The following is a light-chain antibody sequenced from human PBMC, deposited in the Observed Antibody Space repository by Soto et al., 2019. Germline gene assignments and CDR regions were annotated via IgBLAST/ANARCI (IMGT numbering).Light chain of an antibody. V-gene: IGKV1-17*03. CDR2: AAS. CDR3: LQHNSYPLT. J-gene: IGKJ1*01. Sequence: DIQMPQSPSAKSATVGERHTITSRVSQGISSSLAWFQQKPGKVPKRLIYAASSLQSGVPSRFSGSGSGTEFTLTISSLQPEDFATYYCLQHNSYPLTFGQGTKVDIK. CDR1: QGISSS.